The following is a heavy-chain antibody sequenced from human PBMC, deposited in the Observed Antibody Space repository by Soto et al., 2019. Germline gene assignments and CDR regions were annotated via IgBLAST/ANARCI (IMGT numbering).Heavy chain of an antibody. CDR1: GFIFSSYD. Sequence: EVQLVESGGGLVQPGGSLRLSCAASGFIFSSYDMNWVRQAPGKGLEWVSYISSGSGNILYADSVKGRFTISRDNAKNSLYLQMNSLRAEDTAVYYCARTYGTGSLNWFDPWGQGPWSPSPQ. J-gene: IGHJ5*02. CDR3: ARTYGTGSLNWFDP. CDR2: ISSGSGNI. D-gene: IGHD3-10*01. V-gene: IGHV3-48*04.